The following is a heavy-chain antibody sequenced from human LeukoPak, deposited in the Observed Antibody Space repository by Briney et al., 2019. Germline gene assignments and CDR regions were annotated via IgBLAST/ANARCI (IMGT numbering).Heavy chain of an antibody. CDR1: GGTFSSYA. CDR2: IIPIFGTA. J-gene: IGHJ5*02. Sequence: SVKVSCKASGGTFSSYAISWVRQAPGQGLEWMGGIIPIFGTANYAQKFQGRVTITADESTSTAYMELSSLRSEDTAVYYCARVYCSSTSCSNWFDPWGQGTLVTVSS. D-gene: IGHD2-2*01. CDR3: ARVYCSSTSCSNWFDP. V-gene: IGHV1-69*13.